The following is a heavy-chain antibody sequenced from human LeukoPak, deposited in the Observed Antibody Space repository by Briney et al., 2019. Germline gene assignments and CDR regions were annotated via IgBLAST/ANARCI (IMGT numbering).Heavy chain of an antibody. Sequence: PSETLSLTCAVYGGSFSGYYWSWIRQPPGKGLEWIGEINHSGSTNYNPSLKSRVTISVDTSKNQFSLKLSSVTAADTAVYYCARYCSSTSCSDYYYGMDVWGQGTTVTVSS. CDR2: INHSGST. D-gene: IGHD2-2*01. V-gene: IGHV4-34*01. CDR1: GGSFSGYY. J-gene: IGHJ6*02. CDR3: ARYCSSTSCSDYYYGMDV.